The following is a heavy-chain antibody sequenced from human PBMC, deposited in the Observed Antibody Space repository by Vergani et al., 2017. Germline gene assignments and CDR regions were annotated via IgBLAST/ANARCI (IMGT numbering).Heavy chain of an antibody. D-gene: IGHD2-2*01. CDR2: INPNSGGT. J-gene: IGHJ4*02. Sequence: QVQLVQSGAEVKKPGASVKVSCKASGYTFTDYFMHWVRQAPVQGLEWMGWINPNSGGTNYAQKFQGRVTMTRDTSISTAYMELSNLGSDDTAVYYCARVGTSSNRDYFDYWGQGTLVTVSS. V-gene: IGHV1-2*02. CDR1: GYTFTDYF. CDR3: ARVGTSSNRDYFDY.